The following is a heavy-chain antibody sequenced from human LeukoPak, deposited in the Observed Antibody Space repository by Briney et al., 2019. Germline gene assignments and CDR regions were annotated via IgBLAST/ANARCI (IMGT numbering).Heavy chain of an antibody. J-gene: IGHJ4*02. V-gene: IGHV4-39*01. D-gene: IGHD3-3*01. CDR1: GFTFSSYA. CDR2: IYYSGST. CDR3: ARHGLLFYDFWSGYTNPYYFDY. Sequence: GSLRLSCAASGFTFSSYAMSWVRQPPGKGLEWIGSIYYSGSTYYNPSLKSRVTISVDTSKNQFSLKLSSVTAADTAVYYCARHGLLFYDFWSGYTNPYYFDYWGQGTLVTVSS.